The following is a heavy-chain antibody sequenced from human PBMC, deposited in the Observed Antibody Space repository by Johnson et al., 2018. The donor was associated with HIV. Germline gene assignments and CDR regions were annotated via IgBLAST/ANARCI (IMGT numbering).Heavy chain of an antibody. CDR3: ARPTDWGSAHDAFDI. CDR2: IKQDGSET. Sequence: VQLVESGGGLAKPAWSPRLSCAASQFTFSSYYMNCVRQAPGKGLEWVANIKQDGSETYYVDSVTCRFTISRDNAKNSLYPQMNSLRAEDTAVYYCARPTDWGSAHDAFDIWGQGTMVTVSS. CDR1: QFTFSSYY. D-gene: IGHD7-27*01. V-gene: IGHV3-7*01. J-gene: IGHJ3*02.